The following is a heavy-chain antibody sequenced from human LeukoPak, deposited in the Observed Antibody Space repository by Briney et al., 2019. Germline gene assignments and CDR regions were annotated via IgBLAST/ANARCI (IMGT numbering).Heavy chain of an antibody. D-gene: IGHD3-3*01. J-gene: IGHJ4*02. V-gene: IGHV3-7*03. Sequence: GGSLRLSCAASGFTFSSYSMNWVRQAPGKGLEWVANIKQDGSEKYYVDSVKGRFTISRDNAKNSLYLQMNSLRAEDTAVYYCASPTYYDFWSGYYTPDYWGQGTLVTVSS. CDR2: IKQDGSEK. CDR1: GFTFSSYS. CDR3: ASPTYYDFWSGYYTPDY.